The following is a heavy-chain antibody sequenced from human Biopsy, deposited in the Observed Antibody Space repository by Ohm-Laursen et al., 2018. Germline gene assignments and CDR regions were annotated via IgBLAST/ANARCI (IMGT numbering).Heavy chain of an antibody. Sequence: ASVKVSCNASGYSLSTFGLNWERQAPGLGLEWMGWISAYNGQTSYAPNFQGRLIMTTDTSTGTAYMELRSLRSDDTAMYYCARDSRDKFDLWGQGTLVTVSS. V-gene: IGHV1-18*01. J-gene: IGHJ5*02. CDR2: ISAYNGQT. CDR3: ARDSRDKFDL. CDR1: GYSLSTFG.